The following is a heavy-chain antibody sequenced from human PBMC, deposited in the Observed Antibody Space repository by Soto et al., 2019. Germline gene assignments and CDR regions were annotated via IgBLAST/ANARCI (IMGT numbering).Heavy chain of an antibody. CDR3: ARGGYYYDSSGYYSDY. V-gene: IGHV1-46*01. D-gene: IGHD3-22*01. CDR2: INPNGAST. J-gene: IGHJ4*02. Sequence: GASVKVSCKASGYTFTSYYMHWVRQAPGQGLEWMGIINPNGASTSYPQKFQGRITMTTDTSTSTAYMELRSLRSDDTAVYYCARGGYYYDSSGYYSDYWGQGTLVTVSS. CDR1: GYTFTSYY.